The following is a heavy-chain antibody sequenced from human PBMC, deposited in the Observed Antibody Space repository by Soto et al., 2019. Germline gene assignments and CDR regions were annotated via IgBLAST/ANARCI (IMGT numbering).Heavy chain of an antibody. CDR1: GGSISSGGYY. Sequence: SETLSLTCTVSGGSISSGGYYWNWIRQHPGKGLEWIGYIFYSGSTYYNPSLKSRVTITVDTSKNQFSLKLSSVTAADTAVYYCARLYCSGGSCLPHYDVWGKGTTVTVSS. CDR3: ARLYCSGGSCLPHYDV. D-gene: IGHD2-15*01. CDR2: IFYSGST. V-gene: IGHV4-31*03. J-gene: IGHJ6*04.